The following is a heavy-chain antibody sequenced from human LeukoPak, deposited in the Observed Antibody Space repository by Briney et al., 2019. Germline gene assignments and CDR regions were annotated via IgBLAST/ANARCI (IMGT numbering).Heavy chain of an antibody. CDR2: IYHSGST. CDR3: ARGTGPITMVRGVIITPSFDY. Sequence: SETLSLTCTVSGGSISSSSYYWGWIRQPPGKGLEWIGSIYHSGSTYYNPSLKSRVTISVDTSKNQFSLKLSSVTAADTAVYYCARGTGPITMVRGVIITPSFDYWGQGTLVTVSS. J-gene: IGHJ4*02. D-gene: IGHD3-10*01. CDR1: GGSISSSSYY. V-gene: IGHV4-39*07.